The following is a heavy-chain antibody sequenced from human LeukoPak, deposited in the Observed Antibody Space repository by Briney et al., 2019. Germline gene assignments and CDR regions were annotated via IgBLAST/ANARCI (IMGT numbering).Heavy chain of an antibody. Sequence: GGSLRLSCAASGFTFSTYSMNWVRQAPGKGLEWFSSFGSGSSYIYYADSVRGRFTISRDNSKNMMYLQMNSLRAEDTAVYNCARDRFMVRGVMVGTFDFWGQGTMVTVSS. CDR2: FGSGSSYI. CDR3: ARDRFMVRGVMVGTFDF. V-gene: IGHV3-21*01. CDR1: GFTFSTYS. J-gene: IGHJ3*01. D-gene: IGHD3-10*01.